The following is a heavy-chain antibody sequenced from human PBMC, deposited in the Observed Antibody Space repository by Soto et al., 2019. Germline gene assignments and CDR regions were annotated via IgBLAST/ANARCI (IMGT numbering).Heavy chain of an antibody. V-gene: IGHV4-34*01. CDR1: GGSFSGYY. CDR2: INHSGST. Sequence: SLTCAVYGGSFSGYYWSWIRQPPGKGLEWIGEINHSGSTNYNPSLKSRVTISVDTSKNQFSLKLSSVTAADTAVYYCARGRAYSNYYYYGMDVWGQGTTVTVSS. D-gene: IGHD2-21*01. J-gene: IGHJ6*02. CDR3: ARGRAYSNYYYYGMDV.